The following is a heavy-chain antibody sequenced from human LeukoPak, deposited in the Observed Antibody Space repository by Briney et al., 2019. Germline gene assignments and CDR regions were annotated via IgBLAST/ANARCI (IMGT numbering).Heavy chain of an antibody. D-gene: IGHD3-9*01. CDR1: GGSFSGYY. Sequence: SETLSLTCAVYGGSFSGYYWSWIRQPLGKGLEWIGEINHRGSTNYNPSLKSRVTISVDTSKNQFSLKLSSVTAADTAMYYCARGDILTGLGYWGQGTLVPLSS. V-gene: IGHV4-34*01. CDR2: INHRGST. J-gene: IGHJ4*02. CDR3: ARGDILTGLGY.